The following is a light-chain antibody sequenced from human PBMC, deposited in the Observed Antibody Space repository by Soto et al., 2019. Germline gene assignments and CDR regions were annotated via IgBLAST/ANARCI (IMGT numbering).Light chain of an antibody. CDR1: QRVSSNY. V-gene: IGKV3-20*01. CDR3: QQYGSTPLT. CDR2: GAS. J-gene: IGKJ4*01. Sequence: EIVLTRSPGTLSLSPGERATLSCRASQRVSSNYLAWYQQKPGQAPRLLIYGASSRATGIPDRFSGSGSGTDFTLTISRLEPEDFAVYYCQQYGSTPLTFGGGTKVEI.